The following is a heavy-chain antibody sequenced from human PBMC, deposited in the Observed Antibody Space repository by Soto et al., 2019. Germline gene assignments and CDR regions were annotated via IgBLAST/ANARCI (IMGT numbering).Heavy chain of an antibody. Sequence: GGSLRLSCTASGFTFTYYAFSWVRQAPGKGLELVSAISANGQGIYYADCVRGRFTISRDNSKNTVFPHMDSLRAEDTAVYYCAKDRDYPRDQFHYWGQGTLVTVSS. J-gene: IGHJ4*02. CDR3: AKDRDYPRDQFHY. CDR1: GFTFTYYA. D-gene: IGHD2-2*01. V-gene: IGHV3-23*01. CDR2: ISANGQGI.